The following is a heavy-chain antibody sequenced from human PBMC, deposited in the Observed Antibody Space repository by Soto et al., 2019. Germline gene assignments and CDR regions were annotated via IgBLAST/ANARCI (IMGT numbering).Heavy chain of an antibody. J-gene: IGHJ4*02. CDR3: ARDRYIVATISSGWYDRLIGDY. D-gene: IGHD5-12*01. CDR1: GYTFTSYG. Sequence: GASVKVSCKASGYTFTSYGISWVRQAPGQGLEWMGWISAYNGNTNYAQKLQGRVTMTTDTSTSTAYMELRSLRSDDTAVYYCARDRYIVATISSGWYDRLIGDYWGQGTLVTVSS. CDR2: ISAYNGNT. V-gene: IGHV1-18*01.